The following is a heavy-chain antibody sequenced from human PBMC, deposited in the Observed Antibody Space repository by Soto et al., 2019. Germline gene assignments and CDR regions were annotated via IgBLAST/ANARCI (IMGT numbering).Heavy chain of an antibody. Sequence: PRLSCAASGFTFSSYGMHWVRQAPGKGLEWVAVIWYDGSNKYYADSVKGRFTISRDNSKNTLYLQMNSLRAEDTAVYYCARVRRGKGYYGMDVWGQGTTVTVSS. CDR3: ARVRRGKGYYGMDV. CDR1: GFTFSSYG. V-gene: IGHV3-33*01. D-gene: IGHD3-10*01. J-gene: IGHJ6*02. CDR2: IWYDGSNK.